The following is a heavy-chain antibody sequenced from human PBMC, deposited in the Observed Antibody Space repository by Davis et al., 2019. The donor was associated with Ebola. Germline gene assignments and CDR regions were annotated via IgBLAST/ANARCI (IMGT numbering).Heavy chain of an antibody. CDR2: ISGSGGST. V-gene: IGHV3-23*01. CDR3: AKAKELLYDY. D-gene: IGHD3-10*01. CDR1: GFTFSSYA. Sequence: GESLKISCAASGFTFSSYAMSWVRQAPGKGLEWVSAISGSGGSTYYADSVKGRFTISRDNSKNTLYLQMNSLRAEDTAVYYCAKAKELLYDYWGQGTLVTVSS. J-gene: IGHJ4*02.